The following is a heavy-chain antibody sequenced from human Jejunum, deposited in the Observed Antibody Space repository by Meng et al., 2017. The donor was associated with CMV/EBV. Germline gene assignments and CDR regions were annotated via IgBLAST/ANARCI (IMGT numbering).Heavy chain of an antibody. V-gene: IGHV3-48*04. CDR1: GFTFSDYS. CDR3: ARDRKGYQPYYCDY. J-gene: IGHJ4*02. D-gene: IGHD2-2*01. CDR2: ISSSGSTL. Sequence: SGFTFSDYSMHWVRQAPGKGLEWVSYISSSGSTLYYADSVKGRFTISRDHAKNSLYLQMTSLRAEDTAMYYCARDRKGYQPYYCDYWGQGTRVTVPQ.